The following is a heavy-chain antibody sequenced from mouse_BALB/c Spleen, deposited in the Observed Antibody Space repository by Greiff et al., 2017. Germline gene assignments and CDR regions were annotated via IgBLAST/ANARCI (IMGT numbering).Heavy chain of an antibody. V-gene: IGHV5-17*02. CDR2: ISSGSSTI. CDR1: GFTFSSFG. D-gene: IGHD1-1*01. Sequence: EVQGVESGGGLVQPGGSRKLSCAASGFTFSSFGMHWVRQAPEKGLEWVAYISSGSSTIYYADTVKGRFTISRDNPKNTLFLQMTSLMSEDTAMYYCARVDYGRGYAIDYWGQGTSVTVSS. CDR3: ARVDYGRGYAIDY. J-gene: IGHJ4*01.